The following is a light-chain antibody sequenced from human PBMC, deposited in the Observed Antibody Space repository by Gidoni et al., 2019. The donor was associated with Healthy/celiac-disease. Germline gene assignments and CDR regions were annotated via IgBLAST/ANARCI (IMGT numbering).Light chain of an antibody. CDR3: AAWDDSLSGVV. Sequence: QSVLPQPPSASGTPGQRVTLSCSGSSSHIGSNYVYWYQQLPGTAPKLLIYRNNQRPSGVPDRFSGSKSGTSASLAISGLRSEDEADYYCAAWDDSLSGVVFGGGTKLTVL. CDR1: SSHIGSNY. J-gene: IGLJ2*01. CDR2: RNN. V-gene: IGLV1-47*01.